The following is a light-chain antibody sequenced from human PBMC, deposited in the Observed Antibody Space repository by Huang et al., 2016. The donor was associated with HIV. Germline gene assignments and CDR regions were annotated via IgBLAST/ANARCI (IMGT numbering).Light chain of an antibody. J-gene: IGKJ1*01. CDR3: QQSSISPWT. V-gene: IGKV1-39*01. CDR1: HTISNY. CDR2: AAS. Sequence: DIQMTQSPSSLSASVGDRVTITSRASHTISNYLNWYQQKPGKAPKLLIYAASDLQSWVPSRFSGRGSGTDFTLTISSLQPEDSATYYCQQSSISPWTFGQGTRVEIK.